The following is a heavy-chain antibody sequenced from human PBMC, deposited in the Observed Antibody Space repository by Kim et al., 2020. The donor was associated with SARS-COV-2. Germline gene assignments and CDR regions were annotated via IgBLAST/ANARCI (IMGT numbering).Heavy chain of an antibody. Sequence: KFQGRVTITADESTSTAYMELSSLRSEDTAVYYCASQAAAGTAHYYGMDVWGQGTTVTVSS. J-gene: IGHJ6*02. V-gene: IGHV1-69*01. D-gene: IGHD6-13*01. CDR3: ASQAAAGTAHYYGMDV.